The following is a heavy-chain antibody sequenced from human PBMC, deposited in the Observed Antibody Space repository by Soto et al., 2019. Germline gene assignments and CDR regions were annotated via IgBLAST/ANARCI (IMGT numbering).Heavy chain of an antibody. D-gene: IGHD3-22*01. CDR2: ISGSGGST. Sequence: PGGSLRLSCAASGFTFSSYAMSWVRQAPGKGLEWVSAISGSGGSTYYADSVKGRFTISRDNSKNTLYLQMNSLRAEDTAVYYCAKDFLDNYYDSSGYWDPMDVWGQGTTVTVSS. V-gene: IGHV3-23*01. J-gene: IGHJ6*02. CDR3: AKDFLDNYYDSSGYWDPMDV. CDR1: GFTFSSYA.